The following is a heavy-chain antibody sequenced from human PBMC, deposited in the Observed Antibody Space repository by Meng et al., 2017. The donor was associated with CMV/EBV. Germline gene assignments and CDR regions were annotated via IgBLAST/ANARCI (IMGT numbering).Heavy chain of an antibody. Sequence: ASVKVSCKASGYTFTSYDINWVRQATGQGLEWMGWMNPNSGNTGYAQKFQGRVTITRNTSISTAYMELSSLRSEDTAVYYCARGRAYDFWSGYSNYYYYGMDVWGQGTTVTVSS. V-gene: IGHV1-8*03. CDR1: GYTFTSYD. D-gene: IGHD3-3*01. CDR2: MNPNSGNT. CDR3: ARGRAYDFWSGYSNYYYYGMDV. J-gene: IGHJ6*02.